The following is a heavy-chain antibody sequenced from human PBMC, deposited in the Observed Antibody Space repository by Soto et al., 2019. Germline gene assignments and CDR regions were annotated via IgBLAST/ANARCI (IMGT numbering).Heavy chain of an antibody. D-gene: IGHD6-6*01. V-gene: IGHV3-64*01. CDR1: GFTLSGYA. J-gene: IGHJ6*03. Sequence: GSLRLSCAASGFTLSGYAMDWVRQAPGKGLEYVSGISSNGVGTYYANSVQGRFTISRDNSKNTVYLQMGSLRPEDMAVYYCARRARPDFYYMDVWGKGTTVTFSS. CDR2: ISSNGVGT. CDR3: ARRARPDFYYMDV.